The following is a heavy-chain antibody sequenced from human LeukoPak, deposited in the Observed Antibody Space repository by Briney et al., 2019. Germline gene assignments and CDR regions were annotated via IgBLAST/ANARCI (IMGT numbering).Heavy chain of an antibody. D-gene: IGHD3-10*01. Sequence: SVKVSCKTSGGTFRNYGFTWVRQAPGQGLEWMGGIIPIFGTGKYAQKFQGRVTVIADEFTSTAYMELSSLRSEDTAVYYCAKGGLTMVRGVLDYWGQGTLVTVSS. CDR2: IIPIFGTG. CDR1: GGTFRNYG. J-gene: IGHJ4*02. V-gene: IGHV1-69*13. CDR3: AKGGLTMVRGVLDY.